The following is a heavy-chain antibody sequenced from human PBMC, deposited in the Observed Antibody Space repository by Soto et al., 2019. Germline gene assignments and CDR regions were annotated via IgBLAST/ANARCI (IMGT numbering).Heavy chain of an antibody. J-gene: IGHJ6*02. Sequence: GGSLRLSCAASGFTVSSNYMSWVRQAPGKGLEWVSVIYSGGSTYYADSVKGRFTISRDNSKNTLYLQMNSLRAEDTAVYYCAREGGTPPYYYYGMDVWGQGTTVTVSS. V-gene: IGHV3-53*01. D-gene: IGHD2-15*01. CDR2: IYSGGST. CDR3: AREGGTPPYYYYGMDV. CDR1: GFTVSSNY.